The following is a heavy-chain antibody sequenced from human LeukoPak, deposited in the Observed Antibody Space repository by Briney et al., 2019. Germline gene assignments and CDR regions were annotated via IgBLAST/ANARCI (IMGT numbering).Heavy chain of an antibody. D-gene: IGHD3-10*02. J-gene: IGHJ6*04. CDR3: AELGITMIGGV. CDR2: ISGSGGST. Sequence: GGSLRLSCAASGFTFSSCGMSWVRQAPGKGLEWVSAISGSGGSTYYADSVKGRFTISRDNAKNSLYLQMNSLRAEDTAVYYCAELGITMIGGVWGKGTTVTIPS. CDR1: GFTFSSCG. V-gene: IGHV3-23*01.